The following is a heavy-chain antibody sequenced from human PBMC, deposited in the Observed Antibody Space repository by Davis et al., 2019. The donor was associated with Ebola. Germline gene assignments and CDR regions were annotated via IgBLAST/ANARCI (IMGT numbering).Heavy chain of an antibody. J-gene: IGHJ6*04. CDR3: AKVRSSGWFYSYGLAV. D-gene: IGHD6-19*01. Sequence: SETLSLTCGVSGSSISTNNWPRWVRQPPGKNLEWIGEIYHSGTTNYNPSLKSRVTTSVDTSKNQFSLKLSSVTAADTAVYYCAKVRSSGWFYSYGLAVWGKGTTVTVSS. V-gene: IGHV4-4*02. CDR2: IYHSGTT. CDR1: GSSISTNNW.